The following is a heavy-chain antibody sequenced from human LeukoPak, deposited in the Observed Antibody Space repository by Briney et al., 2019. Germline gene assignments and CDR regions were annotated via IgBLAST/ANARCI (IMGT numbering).Heavy chain of an antibody. CDR3: ARPSVITIRRFYFDY. J-gene: IGHJ4*02. CDR2: ISGGSATI. V-gene: IGHV3-48*02. Sequence: GGSLRLSCAASGFSFSGYIMTWVRQAPGKGLEWVSYISGGSATIYYADSVKGRFTISRDNAKNSLYLQMNSLRDDDTAVYYCARPSVITIRRFYFDYWGQGALVTVSS. CDR1: GFSFSGYI. D-gene: IGHD1-14*01.